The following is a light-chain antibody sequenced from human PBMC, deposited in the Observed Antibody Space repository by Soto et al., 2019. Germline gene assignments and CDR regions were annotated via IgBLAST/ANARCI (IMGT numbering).Light chain of an antibody. Sequence: EIVLTQSPGTLSLSPGERATLSCRASQSVSSSYLAWYQQKPSQAPRLLIYGASSRATGIPDRFSGSGSGTDFTLTICRLEPEDFAVYYCQQYGSSLGAFGPGTKVDIK. J-gene: IGKJ3*01. V-gene: IGKV3-20*01. CDR1: QSVSSSY. CDR3: QQYGSSLGA. CDR2: GAS.